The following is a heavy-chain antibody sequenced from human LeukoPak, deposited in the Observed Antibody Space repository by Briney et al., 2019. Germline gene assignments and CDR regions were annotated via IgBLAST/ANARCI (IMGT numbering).Heavy chain of an antibody. D-gene: IGHD5-24*01. CDR1: GFTFSRYW. V-gene: IGHV3-53*01. Sequence: PGGSLRLSCAASGFTFSRYWMDWVRQAPGKGLQWVSVIYSGGTTYYADSVKGRFTISRDNSKNTLYLQMNSLRAEDTAVYYCARALLVRNGYNYSPNYFDYWGQGTLVTVSS. J-gene: IGHJ4*02. CDR3: ARALLVRNGYNYSPNYFDY. CDR2: IYSGGTT.